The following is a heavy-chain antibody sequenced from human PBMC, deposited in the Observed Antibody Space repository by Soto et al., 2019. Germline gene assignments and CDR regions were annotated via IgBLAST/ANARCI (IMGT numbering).Heavy chain of an antibody. CDR3: ARAHYDSSGYFDY. CDR1: GGSFSGYY. V-gene: IGHV4-34*01. D-gene: IGHD3-22*01. CDR2: INHSGST. J-gene: IGHJ4*02. Sequence: SETLSLTCAVYGGSFSGYYWSWIRQPPGKGLEWIGEINHSGSTNYNPALKMRVNISVDTYKNKFSLKLTSVTAADTAVYYCARAHYDSSGYFDYWGQGTLVTVSS.